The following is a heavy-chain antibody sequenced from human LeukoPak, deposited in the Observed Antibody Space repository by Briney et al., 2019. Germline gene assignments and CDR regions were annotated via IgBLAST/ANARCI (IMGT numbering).Heavy chain of an antibody. J-gene: IGHJ4*02. V-gene: IGHV4-59*01. CDR3: ARSYSGYDLAFFDY. CDR2: IYYSGST. Sequence: PSETLSLTCTVSGGSISSYYWSWIRQPPGEGLEWIGYIYYSGSTNYNPSLKSRVTISVDTSKNQFSLKLSSVTAADTAVYYCARSYSGYDLAFFDYWGQGTLVTVSS. CDR1: GGSISSYY. D-gene: IGHD5-12*01.